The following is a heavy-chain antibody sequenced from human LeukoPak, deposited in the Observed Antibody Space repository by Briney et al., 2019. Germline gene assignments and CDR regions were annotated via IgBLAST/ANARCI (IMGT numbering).Heavy chain of an antibody. CDR2: ISGSGGST. V-gene: IGHV3-23*01. D-gene: IGHD2-2*01. J-gene: IGHJ4*02. CDR1: GFTFSSYA. Sequence: GGSLRLSCAASGFTFSSYAMSWVRQAPGKGLEWVSAISGSGGSTYYADSVKGRFTISRDNSKNPLYLQMNSLRAEDTAVYYCAKDLGYCSSTSCYEGDYWGQGTLVTVSS. CDR3: AKDLGYCSSTSCYEGDY.